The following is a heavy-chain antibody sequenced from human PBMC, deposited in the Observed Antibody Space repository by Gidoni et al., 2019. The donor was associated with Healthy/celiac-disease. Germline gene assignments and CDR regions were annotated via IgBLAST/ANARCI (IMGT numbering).Heavy chain of an antibody. Sequence: QVQLVESGGGVVQPGRSLRLSCAASGFTFSSYAMHWVRQAPGKGLEWVAVISYDGSNKYYADSVKGRFTISRDNSKNTLYLQMNSLRAEDTAVYYCARDKVPDYGGGGMDVWGQGTTVTVSS. V-gene: IGHV3-30*04. J-gene: IGHJ6*02. CDR1: GFTFSSYA. CDR3: ARDKVPDYGGGGMDV. CDR2: ISYDGSNK. D-gene: IGHD4-17*01.